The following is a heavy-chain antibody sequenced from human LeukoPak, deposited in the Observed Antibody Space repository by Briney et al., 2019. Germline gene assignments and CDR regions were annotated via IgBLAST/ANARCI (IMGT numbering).Heavy chain of an antibody. CDR2: ISSSSSYI. D-gene: IGHD3-22*01. V-gene: IGHV3-21*01. CDR3: ARVSSSGYGY. Sequence: PGGSLRLSCAASGFTSSSYSMNWVRQAPGKGLEWVSSISSSSSYIYYADSVKGRFTISRDNAKNSLYLQMNSLRAEDTAVYYCARVSSSGYGYWGQGTLVTVSS. CDR1: GFTSSSYS. J-gene: IGHJ4*02.